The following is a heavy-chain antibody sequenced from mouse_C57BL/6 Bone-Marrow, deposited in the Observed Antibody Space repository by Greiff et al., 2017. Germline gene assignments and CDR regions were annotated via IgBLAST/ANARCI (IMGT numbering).Heavy chain of an antibody. V-gene: IGHV1-61*01. D-gene: IGHD2-1*01. CDR1: GYTFTSYW. CDR3: ARGHYGNYGWYFDV. Sequence: VKLMESGAELVRPGSSVKLSCKASGYTFTSYWMDWVKQRPGQGLEWIGNIYPSDSETHYNQKFKDKATLTVDKSSSTAYMQLSSLTSEDSAVYYCARGHYGNYGWYFDVWGTGTTVTVSS. J-gene: IGHJ1*03. CDR2: IYPSDSET.